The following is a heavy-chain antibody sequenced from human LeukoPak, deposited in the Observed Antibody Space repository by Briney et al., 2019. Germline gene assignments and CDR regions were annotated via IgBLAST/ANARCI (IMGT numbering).Heavy chain of an antibody. V-gene: IGHV3-7*01. D-gene: IGHD3-22*01. CDR2: IKQDGSEK. J-gene: IGHJ4*02. Sequence: GGSLRLSCAASGFTFSSCWMSWVRQAPGKGLEWVANIKQDGSEKYYVDSVKGRFTISRDDAKNSLYLQMNSLRAEDTAVYYCARDSRKHYYDSSGYWGQGTLVTVSS. CDR3: ARDSRKHYYDSSGY. CDR1: GFTFSSCW.